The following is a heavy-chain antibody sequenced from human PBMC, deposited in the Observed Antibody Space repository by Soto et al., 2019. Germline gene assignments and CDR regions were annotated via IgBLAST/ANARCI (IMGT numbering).Heavy chain of an antibody. CDR3: ARGYSSSWHYYYFYMDV. V-gene: IGHV4-39*07. D-gene: IGHD6-13*01. Sequence: SETLSLTCTVSGGSIRSNNYYWGWIRQPPGKGLEWIGNIYYSGSTYYNPSLKTRVTISVDTSKSRFSLKLGSVTAADTAVYYCARGYSSSWHYYYFYMDVWGKGTTVTVSS. CDR1: GGSIRSNNYY. J-gene: IGHJ6*03. CDR2: IYYSGST.